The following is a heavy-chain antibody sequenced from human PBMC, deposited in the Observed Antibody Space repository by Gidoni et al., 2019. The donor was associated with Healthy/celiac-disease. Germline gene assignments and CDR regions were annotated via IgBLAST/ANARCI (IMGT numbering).Heavy chain of an antibody. V-gene: IGHV3-43*01. CDR1: GFTFDDYT. CDR2: ISWDGGST. Sequence: EVQLVESGGVVVQPGGSLRLSCAASGFTFDDYTMHWVRQAPGKGLEWVSLISWDGGSTYYADSVKGRFTISRDNSKNSLYLQMNSLRTEDTALYYCAKDYSYGSEYYFDYWGQGTLVTVSS. D-gene: IGHD5-18*01. J-gene: IGHJ4*02. CDR3: AKDYSYGSEYYFDY.